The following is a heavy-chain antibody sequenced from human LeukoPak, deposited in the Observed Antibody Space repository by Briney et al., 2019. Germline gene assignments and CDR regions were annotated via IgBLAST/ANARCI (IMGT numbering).Heavy chain of an antibody. Sequence: GGSLRLSCVMSGFTFRNYAMNWVRQAPGKGLEWISDISTGSDSTYHIESVRGRFTISRDNSKNTLYLQMNSLRLDDTAVYYCASGLYGGVFDNWGQGTLVTVSS. J-gene: IGHJ4*02. D-gene: IGHD4/OR15-4a*01. V-gene: IGHV3-23*01. CDR1: GFTFRNYA. CDR3: ASGLYGGVFDN. CDR2: ISTGSDST.